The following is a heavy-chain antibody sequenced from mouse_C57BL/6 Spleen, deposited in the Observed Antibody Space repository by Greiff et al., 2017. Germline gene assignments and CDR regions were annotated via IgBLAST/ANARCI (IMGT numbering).Heavy chain of an antibody. CDR1: GYTFTSYW. D-gene: IGHD1-1*01. CDR2: INPSSGYT. V-gene: IGHV1-7*01. J-gene: IGHJ1*03. Sequence: QVQLQQSGAELAKPGASVKLSCKASGYTFTSYWMHWVKQKHGQGLEWIGYINPSSGYTKYNQKFKDKATLTADKSSSQAYLQLSSLTYEDSAVYYCARQRPPYYGSSLWYFDVWGTGTTVTVSS. CDR3: ARQRPPYYGSSLWYFDV.